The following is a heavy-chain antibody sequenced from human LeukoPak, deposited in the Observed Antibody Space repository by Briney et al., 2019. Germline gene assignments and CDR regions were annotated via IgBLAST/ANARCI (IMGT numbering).Heavy chain of an antibody. CDR2: ILPIFGTA. CDR3: AREYRSSYYYYLDV. D-gene: IGHD6-13*01. CDR1: GGTFSNYG. V-gene: IGHV1-69*13. Sequence: SVKVSCKASGGTFSNYGISWVRQAPGQGLEWMGAILPIFGTANYAQNFQGRVTITADESTSTAYMELSSLRSDDTAVYYCAREYRSSYYYYLDVWGKGTAVTVSS. J-gene: IGHJ6*03.